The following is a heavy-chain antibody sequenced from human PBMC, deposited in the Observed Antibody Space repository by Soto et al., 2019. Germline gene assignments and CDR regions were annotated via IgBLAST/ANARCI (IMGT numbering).Heavy chain of an antibody. CDR3: ARDRVTGDAFDI. D-gene: IGHD7-27*01. CDR2: ISSSGSTI. J-gene: IGHJ3*02. Sequence: GGSLRLSRAASGFTFSSYEMNWVRQAPGKGLEWVSYISSSGSTIYYADSVKGRFTISRDNAKNSLYLQMNSLRAEDTAVYYCARDRVTGDAFDIWGQGTMVTVSS. CDR1: GFTFSSYE. V-gene: IGHV3-48*03.